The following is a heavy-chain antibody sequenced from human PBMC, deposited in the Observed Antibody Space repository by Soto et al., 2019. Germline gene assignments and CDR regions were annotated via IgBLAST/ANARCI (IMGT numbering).Heavy chain of an antibody. V-gene: IGHV1-69*02. CDR1: GGTFTNST. CDR3: ARAPNASAPFPF. J-gene: IGHJ4*02. CDR2: IIPVLNIA. Sequence: QVQLVQSGAEMKRPGSSVKVSCETSGGTFTNSTFSWVRQAPGQGLEWMGWIIPVLNIANYAQKFQGRVNITPDKATGTAYLELSSLGSEDHAIYFCARAPNASAPFPFWGQGTLVTVSS.